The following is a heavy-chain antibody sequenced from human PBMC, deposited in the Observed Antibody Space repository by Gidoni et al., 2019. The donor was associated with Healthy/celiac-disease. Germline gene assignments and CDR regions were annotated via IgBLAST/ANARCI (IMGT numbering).Heavy chain of an antibody. CDR2: ISYDGSNK. CDR1: GFTFSSYA. J-gene: IGHJ6*02. Sequence: QVQLVESGGGVVQPGRSLRLSCAASGFTFSSYAMHWVRQAPGKGLEWVAVISYDGSNKYYADSVKGRFTISRDNSKNTLYLQMNSLRAEDTAVYYCARDESHYDSSGYYSPTYYGMDVWGQGTTVTVSS. CDR3: ARDESHYDSSGYYSPTYYGMDV. V-gene: IGHV3-30-3*01. D-gene: IGHD3-22*01.